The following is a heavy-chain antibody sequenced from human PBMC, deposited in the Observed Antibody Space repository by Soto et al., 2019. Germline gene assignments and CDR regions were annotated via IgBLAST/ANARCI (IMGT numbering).Heavy chain of an antibody. CDR2: IYPGDSDT. V-gene: IGHV5-51*01. CDR3: AMKTERYGSRHDY. J-gene: IGHJ4*02. D-gene: IGHD6-19*01. CDR1: GYSFTSYW. Sequence: GESLKISCNGSGYSFTSYWIGWVRQMPGKGLEWMGIIYPGDSDTRYSPSFQGQVTISADKSISTAYLQWSSLKASDTAMYYCAMKTERYGSRHDYWGQGTLVTVSS.